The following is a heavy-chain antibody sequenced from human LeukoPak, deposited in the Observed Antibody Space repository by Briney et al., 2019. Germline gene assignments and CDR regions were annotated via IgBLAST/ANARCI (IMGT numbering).Heavy chain of an antibody. V-gene: IGHV1-46*01. D-gene: IGHD6-19*01. CDR1: GYTFTSYD. J-gene: IGHJ3*02. CDR3: ARVNEGWPSIAFDI. Sequence: ASVKVSCKASGYTFTSYDMHWVRQAPGQGLEWMGIINPSGDSTSYAQKFQGRVTMTRDTSTSTVYMELSSLRSEDTAVYYCARVNEGWPSIAFDIWGQGTMATVSS. CDR2: INPSGDST.